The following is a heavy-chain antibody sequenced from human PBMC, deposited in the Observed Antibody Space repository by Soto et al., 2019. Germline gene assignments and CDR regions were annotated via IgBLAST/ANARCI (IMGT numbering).Heavy chain of an antibody. V-gene: IGHV4-59*01. CDR2: IYYSGTT. CDR3: ARESYFGSGATVVAY. D-gene: IGHD3-10*01. Sequence: SETLSLTCTVSGGSITGYYWSWIRQPPGKGLEWIGYIYYSGTTSYNPSLYSRVTMSVDTSKNQFSLKVNSVTAADTAVYYCARESYFGSGATVVAYWGKGTLVTVS. J-gene: IGHJ4*02. CDR1: GGSITGYY.